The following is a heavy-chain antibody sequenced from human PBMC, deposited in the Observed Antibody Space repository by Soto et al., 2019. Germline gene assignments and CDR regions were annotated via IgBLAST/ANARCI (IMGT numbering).Heavy chain of an antibody. Sequence: SETLSLTCAVYGGSFSGYYWSCIRQPPWKGLEWIGEINHSGSTNYNPSLKSRVTISVDTSKNQFSLKLSSVTAADTAVYYCARLTWSITMEPDPGDQGTLVTVS. D-gene: IGHD3-10*01. CDR1: GGSFSGYY. CDR2: INHSGST. CDR3: ARLTWSITMEPDP. J-gene: IGHJ5*02. V-gene: IGHV4-34*01.